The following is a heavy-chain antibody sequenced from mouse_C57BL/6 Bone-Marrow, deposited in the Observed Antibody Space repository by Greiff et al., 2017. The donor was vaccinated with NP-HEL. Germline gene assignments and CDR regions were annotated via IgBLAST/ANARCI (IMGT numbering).Heavy chain of an antibody. Sequence: EVKLMESGGGLVQSGRSLRLSCATSGFTFSDFYMEWVRQAPGKGLEWIAASRNKANDYTTEYSASVKGRFIVSRDTSQSILYLQMNALRADDTAIYYCARDGAYAMDYWGQGTSVTVSS. CDR3: ARDGAYAMDY. J-gene: IGHJ4*01. V-gene: IGHV7-1*01. CDR2: SRNKANDYTT. CDR1: GFTFSDFY.